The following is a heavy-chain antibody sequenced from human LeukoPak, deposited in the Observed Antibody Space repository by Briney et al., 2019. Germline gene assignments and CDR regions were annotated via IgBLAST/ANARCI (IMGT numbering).Heavy chain of an antibody. J-gene: IGHJ4*02. D-gene: IGHD2-21*02. CDR3: ARAPVTATHPPLQALDY. CDR2: IIPIFGTA. CDR1: GGTFSSYA. Sequence: SVKVSCKASGGTFSSYAISWVRQAPGQGLEWMGGIIPIFGTANYAQKFQGRVTITADESTSTAYMELSSLRSDDTAVYYCARAPVTATHPPLQALDYWGQGTLVTVSS. V-gene: IGHV1-69*01.